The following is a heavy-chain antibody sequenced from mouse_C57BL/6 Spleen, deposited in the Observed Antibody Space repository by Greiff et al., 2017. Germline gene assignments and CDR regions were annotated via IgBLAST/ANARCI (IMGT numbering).Heavy chain of an antibody. D-gene: IGHD6-2*01. Sequence: EVQLQQSGPELVKPGASVKLPCKASGYTFTDYNMDWVQQSHGKSLEWIGDINPNNGGTISNQKFKGKATLTVDKSSSTAYMELRSLTSEDTAVYYCSRGGFSYAMDYWGQGTSGTVSS. CDR1: GYTFTDYN. CDR3: SRGGFSYAMDY. J-gene: IGHJ4*01. V-gene: IGHV1-18*01. CDR2: INPNNGGT.